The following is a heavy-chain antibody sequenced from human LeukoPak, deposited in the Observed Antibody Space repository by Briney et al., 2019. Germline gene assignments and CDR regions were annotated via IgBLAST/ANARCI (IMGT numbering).Heavy chain of an antibody. D-gene: IGHD6-13*01. CDR2: ISWSSGSI. V-gene: IGHV3-9*01. J-gene: IGHJ6*02. Sequence: SLRLSCAASGFTFDYYSMHCVRQAPRKGLELVSRISWSSGSIGYADSVKGRFTICRDKAKNSLYLQMNSLRAEETALYYCAKDIRVAAGRGYYYGMDVWGQGTTVTVSS. CDR3: AKDIRVAAGRGYYYGMDV. CDR1: GFTFDYYS.